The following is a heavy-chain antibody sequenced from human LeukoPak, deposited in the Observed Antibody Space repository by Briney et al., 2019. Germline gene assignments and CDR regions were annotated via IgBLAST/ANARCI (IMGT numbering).Heavy chain of an antibody. CDR3: AKDPRYYYDSSGYPVDV. CDR2: ISFDGDNE. V-gene: IGHV3-30-3*01. D-gene: IGHD3-22*01. Sequence: PGGSLRLSCATSGLTFSNYAIYWGRQAPGQGMGWVADISFDGDNEYCADSVRGRFTSSRDNSENTLYLQMNSLRAEDTAVYYCAKDPRYYYDSSGYPVDVWGQGTTVTVSS. J-gene: IGHJ6*02. CDR1: GLTFSNYA.